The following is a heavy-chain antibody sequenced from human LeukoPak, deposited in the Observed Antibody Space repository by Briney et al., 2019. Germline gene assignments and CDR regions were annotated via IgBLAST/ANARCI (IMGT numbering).Heavy chain of an antibody. V-gene: IGHV3-48*02. CDR3: ARTTPGKAYFDL. CDR2: ITSSSSTI. J-gene: IGHJ2*01. Sequence: GGSLRLSCAASGFTFSSYSMNWVRQAPGKGLEWISYITSSSSTIYYADSVKGRFTISRDNAEYSLSLQMNSLRDEDTAVYYCARTTPGKAYFDLWGRGTLVTVSS. D-gene: IGHD1-1*01. CDR1: GFTFSSYS.